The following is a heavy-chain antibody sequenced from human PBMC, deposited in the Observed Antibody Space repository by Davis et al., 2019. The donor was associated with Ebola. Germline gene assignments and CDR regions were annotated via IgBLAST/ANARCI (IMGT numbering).Heavy chain of an antibody. D-gene: IGHD1-20*01. J-gene: IGHJ4*02. V-gene: IGHV4-59*01. Sequence: SETLSLTCTVSGGSISSYYWSWIRQPPGKGLEWIGYIYHSGNTKYNPSLKSRVSISVDTSKNHFSLTLSSMTAADTAVYYCAREGYNWNDIFDYWGQGTLVTVSS. CDR1: GGSISSYY. CDR2: IYHSGNT. CDR3: AREGYNWNDIFDY.